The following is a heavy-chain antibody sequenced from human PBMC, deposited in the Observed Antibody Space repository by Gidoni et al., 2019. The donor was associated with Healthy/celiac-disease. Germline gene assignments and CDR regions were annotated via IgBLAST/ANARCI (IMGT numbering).Heavy chain of an antibody. J-gene: IGHJ5*02. V-gene: IGHV3-73*02. D-gene: IGHD5-12*01. CDR1: GFTFSGSA. Sequence: EVQLVESGGGLVQPGGSLTLSCAASGFTFSGSAMHWVRQASGKGLGWVGRIRSKANSYATAYAASVKGRFTISRDDSKNTAYLQMNSLKTEDTAVYYCTSSTQWGGYDGSWGQGTLVTVSS. CDR2: IRSKANSYAT. CDR3: TSSTQWGGYDGS.